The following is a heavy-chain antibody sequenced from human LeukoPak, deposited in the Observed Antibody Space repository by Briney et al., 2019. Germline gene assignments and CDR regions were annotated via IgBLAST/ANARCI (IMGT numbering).Heavy chain of an antibody. J-gene: IGHJ4*02. Sequence: GGSLRLSCAASGFTFSDYYMSWIRQAPGKGLEWVAVISYDGSNKYYADSVKGRFTISRDNSKNTLYLQMNSLRAEDTAVYYCARDLESIDYWGRGTLVTVSS. CDR3: ARDLESIDY. D-gene: IGHD3-3*01. V-gene: IGHV3-30*03. CDR1: GFTFSDYY. CDR2: ISYDGSNK.